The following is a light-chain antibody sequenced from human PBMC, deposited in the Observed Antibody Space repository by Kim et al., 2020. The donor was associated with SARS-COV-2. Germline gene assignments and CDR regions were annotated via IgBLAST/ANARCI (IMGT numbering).Light chain of an antibody. V-gene: IGLV1-44*01. CDR1: SSNIGSNS. J-gene: IGLJ1*01. CDR3: AVWDDSLNGVV. Sequence: QSVLTQPPSASGTPGQRVTISCSGSSSNIGSNSVKWYQQFPGTAPKLLIYSNDQRPSGVPDRFSGSKSGTSASLAISGLQSEDEGDYYCAVWDDSLNGVVFGTGTKVTVL. CDR2: SND.